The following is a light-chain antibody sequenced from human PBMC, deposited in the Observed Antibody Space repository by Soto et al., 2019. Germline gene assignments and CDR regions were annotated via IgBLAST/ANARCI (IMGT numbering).Light chain of an antibody. Sequence: SYELTQPPSVSVAPGKTAGITCGGNNIGSKSVHWYQQKPGQAPVLVISYDSGRPSGIPERFSGSNSGNTATLTINRVEAGDEADYYCQVWDTSNSHVLFGGGTKLTVL. CDR1: NIGSKS. CDR3: QVWDTSNSHVL. V-gene: IGLV3-21*04. CDR2: YDS. J-gene: IGLJ2*01.